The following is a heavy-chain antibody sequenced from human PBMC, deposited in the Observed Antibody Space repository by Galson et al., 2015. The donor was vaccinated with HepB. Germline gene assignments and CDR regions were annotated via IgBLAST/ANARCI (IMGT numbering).Heavy chain of an antibody. J-gene: IGHJ1*01. Sequence: SLRLSCAASGFTFSSFAMSWVRQAPGKGLEWVSSITGGGGSTFYADSVEGRFTISRGNSKNTLNLQMNSLRAEDTAVYYCAIPPQRAVVTLKNSQHWGQGTLVTVSS. V-gene: IGHV3-23*01. CDR1: GFTFSSFA. CDR3: AIPPQRAVVTLKNSQH. D-gene: IGHD3-22*01. CDR2: ITGGGGST.